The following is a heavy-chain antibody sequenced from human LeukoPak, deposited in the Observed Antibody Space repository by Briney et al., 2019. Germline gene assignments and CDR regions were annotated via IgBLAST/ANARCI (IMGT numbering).Heavy chain of an antibody. D-gene: IGHD4-11*01. CDR3: ARDLISGDYTFDY. CDR1: GFTFSSFS. J-gene: IGHJ4*02. V-gene: IGHV3-48*02. CDR2: ISSTGSTI. Sequence: GGSLRLSCAVSGFTFSSFSMNWVRQAPGKGLEWVSYISSTGSTIYYANSVEGRFTVSRDKAKDSLYLQMNNLRDEDTAVYYCARDLISGDYTFDYWGQGALVAVPS.